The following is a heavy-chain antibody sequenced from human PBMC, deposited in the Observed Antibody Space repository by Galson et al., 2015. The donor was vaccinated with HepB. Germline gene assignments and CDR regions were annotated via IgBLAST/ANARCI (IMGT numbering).Heavy chain of an antibody. Sequence: SLRLSCAASGFTFSSYSMSWVRQAPGKGLEWVSSISSSSSYIYYADSVKGRFTISRDNAKNSLYLQMNSLRAEDTAVYYCARDDYVAWFDPWGQGTLVTVSS. D-gene: IGHD3-16*01. CDR1: GFTFSSYS. CDR3: ARDDYVAWFDP. CDR2: ISSSSSYI. V-gene: IGHV3-21*01. J-gene: IGHJ5*02.